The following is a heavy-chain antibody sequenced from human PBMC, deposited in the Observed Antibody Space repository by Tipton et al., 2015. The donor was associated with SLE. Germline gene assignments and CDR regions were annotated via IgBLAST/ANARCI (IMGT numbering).Heavy chain of an antibody. CDR3: ARDAQTMVVTAIYYYYGMDV. CDR1: GFTFSSYS. Sequence: SLRLPCAASGFTFSSYSMNWVRQAPGKGLEWVSSISSSSSYIYYADSVKGRFTISRDNAKNSLYLQMNSLRAEDTAVYYCARDAQTMVVTAIYYYYGMDVWGQGTTVTVSS. J-gene: IGHJ6*02. CDR2: ISSSSSYI. V-gene: IGHV3-21*01. D-gene: IGHD2-21*02.